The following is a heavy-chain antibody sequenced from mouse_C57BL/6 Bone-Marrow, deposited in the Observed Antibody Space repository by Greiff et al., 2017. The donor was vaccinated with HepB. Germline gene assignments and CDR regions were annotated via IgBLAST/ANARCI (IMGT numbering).Heavy chain of an antibody. Sequence: VQLKESGPELVKPGDSVKISCKASGYSFTGYFMNWVMQSHGKSLEWIGRINPYNGDTFYNQKFKGKATLTVDKSSSTAHMELRSLTSEESAVYYCAREGYDYVGDYWGQGTSVTVSS. CDR3: AREGYDYVGDY. J-gene: IGHJ4*01. V-gene: IGHV1-20*01. CDR1: GYSFTGYF. D-gene: IGHD2-4*01. CDR2: INPYNGDT.